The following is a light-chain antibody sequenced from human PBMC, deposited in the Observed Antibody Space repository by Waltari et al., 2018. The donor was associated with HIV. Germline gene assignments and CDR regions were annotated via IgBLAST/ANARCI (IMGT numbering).Light chain of an antibody. Sequence: QSVLTQPPSVSEAPRQRVTVSCSGSSSTIGNNAVNWYQQVPGKAPKLLIYYDDLLSSGVSDRFSGSKSGTSASLAIRGLQSEDEAEYYCAAWDDYLNGYVFGSGTKVTVL. CDR1: SSTIGNNA. V-gene: IGLV1-36*01. CDR3: AAWDDYLNGYV. J-gene: IGLJ1*01. CDR2: YDD.